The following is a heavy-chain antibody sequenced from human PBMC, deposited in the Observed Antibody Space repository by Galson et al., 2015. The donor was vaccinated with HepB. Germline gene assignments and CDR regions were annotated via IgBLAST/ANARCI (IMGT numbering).Heavy chain of an antibody. V-gene: IGHV3-7*01. CDR1: GFTFSNYW. CDR3: AREAHDLGITGTTLGYYYMDV. D-gene: IGHD1-7*01. J-gene: IGHJ6*03. CDR2: IKQDGSEK. Sequence: SLRLSCAASGFTFSNYWMSWVRQAPGKGLEWVANIKQDGSEKYYVDSVKGRFTISRDNAKNSLYLQMNSLRAEDTAVYYCAREAHDLGITGTTLGYYYMDVWGKGTTVTVSS.